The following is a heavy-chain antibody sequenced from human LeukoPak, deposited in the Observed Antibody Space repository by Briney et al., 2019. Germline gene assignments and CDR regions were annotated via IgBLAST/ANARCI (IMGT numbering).Heavy chain of an antibody. J-gene: IGHJ4*02. V-gene: IGHV3-7*01. Sequence: GGSLRLSCAASGFTFSSYWMSWVRQAPGKGLEWVANIKQDGSEKYYVDSVKGRFTISRDNAKNSLYLQMNSLRVEDTAVYYCARAFYDYVWGSYRYWYFDYWGQGALVTVSS. CDR2: IKQDGSEK. D-gene: IGHD3-16*02. CDR3: ARAFYDYVWGSYRYWYFDY. CDR1: GFTFSSYW.